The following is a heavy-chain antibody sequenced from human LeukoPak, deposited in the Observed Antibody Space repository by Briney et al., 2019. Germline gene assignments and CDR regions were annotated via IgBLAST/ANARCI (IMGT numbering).Heavy chain of an antibody. V-gene: IGHV4-39*07. J-gene: IGHJ5*02. CDR2: IYYSGST. CDR1: GGSISSSSYY. CDR3: ARLDGGYDNNYPAGWFDP. D-gene: IGHD3-9*01. Sequence: SETLSLTCTVYGGSISSSSYYWGWIRQPPGKGLEWIGSIYYSGSTYYNPSLESRLTISVDTSKNQFSLKLSSVTAADTAVYYCARLDGGYDNNYPAGWFDPWGQGTLVTVSS.